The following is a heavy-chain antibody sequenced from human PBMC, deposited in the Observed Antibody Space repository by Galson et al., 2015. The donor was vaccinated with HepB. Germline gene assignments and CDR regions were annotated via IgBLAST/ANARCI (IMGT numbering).Heavy chain of an antibody. Sequence: SLRLSCAASGFTFSSYGMHWVRQAPGKGLEWVAVIWYDGSNKYYADSVKGRFTISRDNSKNTLYLQMNSPRAEDTAVYYCARDRSADYYYYYYMDVWGKGTTVTVSS. D-gene: IGHD3-3*01. CDR1: GFTFSSYG. CDR3: ARDRSADYYYYYYMDV. V-gene: IGHV3-33*01. CDR2: IWYDGSNK. J-gene: IGHJ6*03.